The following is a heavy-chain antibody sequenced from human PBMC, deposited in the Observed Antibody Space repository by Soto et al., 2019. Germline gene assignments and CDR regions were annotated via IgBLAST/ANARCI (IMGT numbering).Heavy chain of an antibody. D-gene: IGHD5-12*01. Sequence: PGGSLRLSCAASGFTFSNYVTHWVRQAPGKGLEWVAVISYDGSNKYYADSVRGRFTISRDNSKNTLYLQMNSLRAEDTAVYYCAKDQSWMATIPRHAFDIWGQGTMVTVSS. CDR2: ISYDGSNK. J-gene: IGHJ3*02. V-gene: IGHV3-30*18. CDR3: AKDQSWMATIPRHAFDI. CDR1: GFTFSNYV.